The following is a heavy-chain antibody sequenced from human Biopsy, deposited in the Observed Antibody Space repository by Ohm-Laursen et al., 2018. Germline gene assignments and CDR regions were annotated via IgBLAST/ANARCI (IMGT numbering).Heavy chain of an antibody. CDR1: GFTFSNYA. J-gene: IGHJ4*02. CDR3: ARAGPYYSDF. CDR2: IGSDARST. V-gene: IGHV3-23*01. Sequence: SLRLSCSASGFTFSNYAMGWVRQAPGKGLECVSSIGSDARSTLYADSVQGRFTISRDNSKNTLYLQIDNLGAEDTALYYCARAGPYYSDFWGQGTLVTVSS.